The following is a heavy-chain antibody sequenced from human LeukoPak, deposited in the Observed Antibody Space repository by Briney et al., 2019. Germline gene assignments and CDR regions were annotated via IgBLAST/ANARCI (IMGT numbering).Heavy chain of an antibody. D-gene: IGHD4-17*01. Sequence: GGSLRLSCAASGFTFRSYTMNWVRQAPGKGLEWVSSIRSSSGYIYYADSVKGRFTISRDNAKNSLYLQMNSLRAEYTAVYYCARSTSDDYGDSWGQGTPVTVSS. CDR1: GFTFRSYT. CDR2: IRSSSGYI. J-gene: IGHJ5*01. V-gene: IGHV3-21*01. CDR3: ARSTSDDYGDS.